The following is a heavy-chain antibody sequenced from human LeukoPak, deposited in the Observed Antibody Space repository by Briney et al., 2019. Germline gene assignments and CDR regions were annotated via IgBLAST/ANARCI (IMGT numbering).Heavy chain of an antibody. CDR1: GYTFTSYD. CDR2: MNPNSGNT. CDR3: ARVIKGSGYARPGLYYFDY. V-gene: IGHV1-8*01. Sequence: ASVKVSCKASGYTFTSYDINWVRQATGQGLEWMGWMNPNSGNTGYAQKFQGRVTMTRNTSISTAYMELSSLRSEDTAVYYCARVIKGSGYARPGLYYFDYWGQGTLVTVSS. J-gene: IGHJ4*02. D-gene: IGHD3-22*01.